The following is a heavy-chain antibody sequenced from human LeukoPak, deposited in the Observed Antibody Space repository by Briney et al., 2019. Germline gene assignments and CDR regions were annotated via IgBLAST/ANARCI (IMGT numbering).Heavy chain of an antibody. CDR3: ARSELGYNYHYMDV. J-gene: IGHJ6*03. Sequence: GGSLRLSCAASGFTLSNYNMNWVRQAPGKGLEWVSSISSSSCYIYYADSVKGRFTISRDNAKNSLYLQMNSLRAEDTAVYYCARSELGYNYHYMDVWGKGTTVTISS. V-gene: IGHV3-21*01. CDR1: GFTLSNYN. D-gene: IGHD3-10*01. CDR2: ISSSSCYI.